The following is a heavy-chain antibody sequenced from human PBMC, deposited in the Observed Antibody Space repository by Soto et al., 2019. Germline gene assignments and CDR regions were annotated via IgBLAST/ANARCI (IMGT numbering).Heavy chain of an antibody. V-gene: IGHV4-31*03. CDR2: IYYIGST. CDR3: ARQEIVGATTVDAFHV. CDR1: GGSISSGGYY. D-gene: IGHD1-26*01. J-gene: IGHJ3*01. Sequence: PSETLSLTCTVSGGSISSGGYYWSWIRQHPGKGLEWIGYIYYIGSTYYNPSLKNRFTISVDTSKNHFSLKLSSVTAADTAVYYCARQEIVGATTVDAFHVWGQGTMVTVSS.